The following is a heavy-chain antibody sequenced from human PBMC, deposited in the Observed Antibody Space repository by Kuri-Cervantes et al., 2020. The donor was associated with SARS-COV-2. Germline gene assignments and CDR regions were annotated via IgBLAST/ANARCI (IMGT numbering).Heavy chain of an antibody. Sequence: SETLSLTCTVSGGSISSYYWSWIRQPPGTGLEYIGSIYYSGGTNYNPSLKSRVTISVDTSKNQFSLKLSSVTAADTAVYYCARDGTYSSSWRNWFDPWGQGTLVTVSS. CDR3: ARDGTYSSSWRNWFDP. D-gene: IGHD6-13*01. J-gene: IGHJ5*02. CDR2: IYYSGGT. CDR1: GGSISSYY. V-gene: IGHV4-59*12.